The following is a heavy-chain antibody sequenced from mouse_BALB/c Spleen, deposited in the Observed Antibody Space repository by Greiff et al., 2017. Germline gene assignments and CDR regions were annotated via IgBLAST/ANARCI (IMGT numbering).Heavy chain of an antibody. Sequence: EVQLQQSGPALVKPGASVKISCKASGYSFTGYFMNWVMQSHGKSLEWIGRINPYNGDTFYNQKFKGKATLTVDKSSSTAHMELRSLASEDSAVYYCARGATVVAGAMDYWGQGTSVTVSS. CDR1: GYSFTGYF. V-gene: IGHV1-20*02. CDR2: INPYNGDT. J-gene: IGHJ4*01. CDR3: ARGATVVAGAMDY. D-gene: IGHD1-1*01.